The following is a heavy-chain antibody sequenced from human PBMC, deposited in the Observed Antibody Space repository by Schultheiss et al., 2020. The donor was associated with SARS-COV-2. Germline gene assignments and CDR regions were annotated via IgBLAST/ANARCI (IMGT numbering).Heavy chain of an antibody. Sequence: GGSLRLSCAASGFTFSSFAMSWVRQAPGKGLEWVSAISGGGRSTYYADSVKGRFTISRDNSKNTLYLQMNSLRAEDTAVYYCAKGTANYYYYGMDVWGQGTTVTVSS. V-gene: IGHV3-23*01. CDR2: ISGGGRST. J-gene: IGHJ6*02. CDR3: AKGTANYYYYGMDV. CDR1: GFTFSSFA. D-gene: IGHD5-18*01.